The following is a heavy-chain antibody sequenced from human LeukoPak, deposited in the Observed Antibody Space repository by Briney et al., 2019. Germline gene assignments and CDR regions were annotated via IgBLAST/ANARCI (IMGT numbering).Heavy chain of an antibody. D-gene: IGHD5-24*01. CDR1: GASISSYY. CDR3: ARLRDGRWLLEY. CDR2: RHYCGTT. J-gene: IGHJ4*02. V-gene: IGHV4-59*01. Sequence: SETLSLTCTVSGASISSYYWSWIRQPPGKGLEWIASRHYCGTTNYNPSLESRVTISVDTSRKQFSLKLSSVTAADTAVYYCARLRDGRWLLEYWGQGTLVTVSS.